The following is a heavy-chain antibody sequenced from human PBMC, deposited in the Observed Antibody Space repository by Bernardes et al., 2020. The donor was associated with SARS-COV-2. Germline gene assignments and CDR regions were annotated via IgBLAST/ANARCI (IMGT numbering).Heavy chain of an antibody. CDR3: ATAPHYYYGLDV. V-gene: IGHV3-53*01. J-gene: IGHJ6*02. Sequence: GGSLRLSCEASKFTVSNNYMSWVRQAPGKGLEWVSLLYSGGPTYYAASVKGRFTVSRDNSKNTLFLQMSDLRAEDTAIYYCATAPHYYYGLDVWGQGTAVTVS. CDR1: KFTVSNNY. CDR2: LYSGGPT.